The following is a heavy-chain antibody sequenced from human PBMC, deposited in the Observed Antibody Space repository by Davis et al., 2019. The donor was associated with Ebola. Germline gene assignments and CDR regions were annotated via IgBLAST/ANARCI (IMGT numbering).Heavy chain of an antibody. CDR2: ISSSGSTI. V-gene: IGHV3-11*01. Sequence: GGSLRLSCAASGFTVSSNYMSWVRQAPGKGLEWVSYISSSGSTIYYADSVKGRFTISRDNAKNSLYLQMNSLRAEDTAVYYCAKFPWPLWFREYQEPNWFDPWGQGTLVTVSS. D-gene: IGHD3-10*01. CDR1: GFTVSSNY. J-gene: IGHJ5*02. CDR3: AKFPWPLWFREYQEPNWFDP.